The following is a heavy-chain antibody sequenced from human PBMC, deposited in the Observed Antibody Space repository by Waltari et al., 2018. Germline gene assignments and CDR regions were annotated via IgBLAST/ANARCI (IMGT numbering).Heavy chain of an antibody. CDR1: GGSISSYY. J-gene: IGHJ3*02. CDR2: IYYSGST. Sequence: QVQLQESGPGLLKPSETLSLPCTVSGGSISSYYWSWIRQPPGKGLEWIGYIYYSGSTNYNPSLKSRVTISVDTSKNQFSLKLSSVTAADTAVYYCASLYSSGWYDAFDIWGQGTMVTVSS. D-gene: IGHD6-19*01. CDR3: ASLYSSGWYDAFDI. V-gene: IGHV4-59*08.